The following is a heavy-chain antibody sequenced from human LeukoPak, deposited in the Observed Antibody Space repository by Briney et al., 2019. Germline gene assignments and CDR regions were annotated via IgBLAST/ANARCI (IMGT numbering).Heavy chain of an antibody. J-gene: IGHJ4*02. CDR2: IYHSGST. D-gene: IGHD6-19*01. CDR1: GYSISSGYY. CDR3: AMEEAVAGSKGY. Sequence: SETLSLTCAVSGYSISSGYYWGWIRQPPGKGLEWIGSIYHSGSTYYNPSLKRRVTISVATSKTQFSLKLSSVTAADTAVYYCAMEEAVAGSKGYWGQGTLVTVSS. V-gene: IGHV4-38-2*01.